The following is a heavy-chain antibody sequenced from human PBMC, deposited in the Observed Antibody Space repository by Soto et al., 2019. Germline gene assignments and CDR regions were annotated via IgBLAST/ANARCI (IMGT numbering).Heavy chain of an antibody. CDR3: ARDFFDSSDYTTNWFDP. J-gene: IGHJ5*02. CDR2: IYHTGNA. Sequence: ETLSLTCSVSGDSISNSRFYWAWIRQPPGEGLEWIGSIYHTGNAYYNPSLKSRVTISVDTSKNQFSLKLTSVTAADAALYYCARDFFDSSDYTTNWFDPWGQGTLVTV. D-gene: IGHD3-22*01. CDR1: GDSISNSRFY. V-gene: IGHV4-39*01.